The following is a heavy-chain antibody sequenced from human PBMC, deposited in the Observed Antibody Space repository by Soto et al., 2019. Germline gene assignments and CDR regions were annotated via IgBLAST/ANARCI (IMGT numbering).Heavy chain of an antibody. V-gene: IGHV4-59*01. CDR2: IYYSGST. D-gene: IGHD3-3*01. Sequence: PSETLSLTCTVSGGSISSYYWSWIRQPPGKGLEWIGYIYYSGSTNYNPSLKSRVTISVDTSKNQSSLKLSSVTAADTAVYYCARALDYDFWSGYYPVGYYYYYMDVWGKGTTVTVSS. CDR1: GGSISSYY. CDR3: ARALDYDFWSGYYPVGYYYYYMDV. J-gene: IGHJ6*03.